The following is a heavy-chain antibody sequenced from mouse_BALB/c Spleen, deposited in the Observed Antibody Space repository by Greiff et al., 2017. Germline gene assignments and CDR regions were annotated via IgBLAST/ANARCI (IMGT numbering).Heavy chain of an antibody. CDR3: ARVGGNWAWFAY. D-gene: IGHD4-1*01. J-gene: IGHJ3*01. Sequence: QVQLQQSGAELAKPGASVKMSCKASGYTFTSYWMHWVKQRPGQGLEWIGYINPSTGYTEYNQKFKDKATLTADKSSSTAYMQLSSLTSEDSAVYYCARVGGNWAWFAYWGQGTLVTVSA. V-gene: IGHV1-7*01. CDR1: GYTFTSYW. CDR2: INPSTGYT.